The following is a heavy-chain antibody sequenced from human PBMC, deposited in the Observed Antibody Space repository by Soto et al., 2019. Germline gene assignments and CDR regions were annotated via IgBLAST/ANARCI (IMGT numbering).Heavy chain of an antibody. CDR2: ISDDGRNK. J-gene: IGHJ6*02. CDR3: ATSLGMDTTYYYSAIDV. D-gene: IGHD5-18*01. Sequence: GGSLRLSCAASGFAFSSYPMHWVRQAPGKGLEWVAVISDDGRNKYYADSVQGRFIISRDNSKNTLYLQVNSLRAEDTALYYCATSLGMDTTYYYSAIDVWGQGTTVTVSS. CDR1: GFAFSSYP. V-gene: IGHV3-30*04.